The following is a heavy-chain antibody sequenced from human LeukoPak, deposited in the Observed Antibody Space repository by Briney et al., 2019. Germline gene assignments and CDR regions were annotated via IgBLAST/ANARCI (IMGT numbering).Heavy chain of an antibody. D-gene: IGHD4-11*01. V-gene: IGHV1-18*01. CDR1: GYTFTSYG. Sequence: ASVKVSCKASGYTFTSYGISWVRRAPGQGLEWMGWISAYNGNTNYAQKLQGRVTMTTDTSTSTAYMELRSLRSDDTAVYYCARDGFDYSISNWFDPWGQGTLVTVSS. CDR2: ISAYNGNT. CDR3: ARDGFDYSISNWFDP. J-gene: IGHJ5*02.